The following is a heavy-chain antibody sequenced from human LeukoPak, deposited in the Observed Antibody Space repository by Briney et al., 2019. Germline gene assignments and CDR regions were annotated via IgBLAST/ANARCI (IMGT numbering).Heavy chain of an antibody. J-gene: IGHJ4*02. CDR2: ISGSGGST. D-gene: IGHD2-21*01. Sequence: GGSLRLSCAASGFTLSSYAMSWVRQAPGKGLEWVSAISGSGGSTYYADSVKGRFTISRDNSKNTLYLQMNSLRAEDTAVYYCARHIVVVIAPYDYWGQGTLVTVSS. CDR1: GFTLSSYA. CDR3: ARHIVVVIAPYDY. V-gene: IGHV3-23*01.